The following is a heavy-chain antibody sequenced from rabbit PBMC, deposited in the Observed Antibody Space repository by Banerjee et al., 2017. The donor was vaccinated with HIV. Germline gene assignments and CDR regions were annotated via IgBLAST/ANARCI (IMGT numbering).Heavy chain of an antibody. CDR2: IYTGSSGTT. CDR3: ARDRYGSGSVDHDL. V-gene: IGHV1S40*01. CDR1: GFSFSSSYY. D-gene: IGHD5-1*01. J-gene: IGHJ4*01. Sequence: QSLEESGGGLVQPEGSLTLTCTASGFSFSSSYYMCWVRQAPGKGLEWIGCIYTGSSGTTVYASWVNGRFTISKTSSTTVDLKMTSLTAADTATYFCARDRYGSGSVDHDLWGPGTLVTV.